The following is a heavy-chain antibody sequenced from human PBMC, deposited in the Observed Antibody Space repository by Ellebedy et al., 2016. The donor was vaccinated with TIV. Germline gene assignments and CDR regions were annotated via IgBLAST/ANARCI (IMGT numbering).Heavy chain of an antibody. CDR3: AARPGGAASGRFDY. CDR2: IGISDGNT. CDR1: AFTLSNYG. Sequence: GESLKISCAASAFTLSNYGMNWVRQVPGKGLEWVAYIGISDGNTHYADSVKGRFTISRDNAKNSLYLQLNSLRSEDTALYYCAARPGGAASGRFDYWGQGTLVIVSS. J-gene: IGHJ4*02. V-gene: IGHV3-48*03. D-gene: IGHD3-16*01.